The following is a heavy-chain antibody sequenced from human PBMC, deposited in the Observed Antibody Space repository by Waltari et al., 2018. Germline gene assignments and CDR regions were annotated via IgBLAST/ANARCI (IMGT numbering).Heavy chain of an antibody. Sequence: EVQLVESGGGLLQPGGSLRLSCGASGFTDSCKYMSWVRQAPGKGLELVSVIDSGGSTYYADSVKGRFTISRDNSKNTLYLQMNSLRAEDTAVYYCARDRNGSGYDYWGQGTLVTVSS. D-gene: IGHD3-10*01. V-gene: IGHV3-53*01. J-gene: IGHJ4*02. CDR2: IDSGGST. CDR1: GFTDSCKY. CDR3: ARDRNGSGYDY.